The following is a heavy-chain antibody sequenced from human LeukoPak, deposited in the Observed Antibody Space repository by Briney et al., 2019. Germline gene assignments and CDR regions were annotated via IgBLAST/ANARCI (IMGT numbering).Heavy chain of an antibody. CDR3: ARDPGPGDSSGDFDY. CDR2: IYYSGST. J-gene: IGHJ4*02. V-gene: IGHV4-59*01. Sequence: SETLSLTCTVSGGSISSYYWSWIRQPPGKGLEWIGYIYYSGSTNYNPSLKSRVTISVDTSKNQFSLKLSSVTAADTAVYYCARDPGPGDSSGDFDYWGQGTLVTVSS. D-gene: IGHD2-21*01. CDR1: GGSISSYY.